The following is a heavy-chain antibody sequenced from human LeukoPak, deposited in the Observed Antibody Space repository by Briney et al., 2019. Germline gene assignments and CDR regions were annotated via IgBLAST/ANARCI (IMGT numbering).Heavy chain of an antibody. CDR1: GFTFSSYN. CDR2: IRSKAYGGTT. CDR3: TRVSSNYDTTPRWFDP. D-gene: IGHD3-9*01. Sequence: GGSLRLSCAASGFTFSSYNMNWVRQAPGKGLEWVGFIRSKAYGGTTEYAASVKGRFTISRDDSKSIAYLQMNSLKTEDTAVYYCTRVSSNYDTTPRWFDPWGQGTLVTVSS. J-gene: IGHJ5*02. V-gene: IGHV3-49*04.